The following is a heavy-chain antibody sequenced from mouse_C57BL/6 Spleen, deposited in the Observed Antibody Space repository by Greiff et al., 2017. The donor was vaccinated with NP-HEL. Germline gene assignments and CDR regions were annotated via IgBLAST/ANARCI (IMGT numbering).Heavy chain of an antibody. CDR2: IDPSDSET. V-gene: IGHV1-52*01. CDR1: GYTFTSYW. J-gene: IGHJ2*01. D-gene: IGHD1-1*01. CDR3: ARSDYGSSSPFDY. Sequence: QVQLQQSGAELVRPGSSVKLSCKASGYTFTSYWMHWVKQRPIQGLEWIGNIDPSDSETHYNQKFKDKATLTVDKSSSTAYMQLSSLTSEDSAVYYCARSDYGSSSPFDYWGQGTTLTVSS.